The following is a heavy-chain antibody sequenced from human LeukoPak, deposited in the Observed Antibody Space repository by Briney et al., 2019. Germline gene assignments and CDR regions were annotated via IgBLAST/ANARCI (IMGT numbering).Heavy chain of an antibody. CDR3: ARDDSLYWYFDL. CDR2: IYYSGST. V-gene: IGHV4-59*01. Sequence: PSETLSLTCTVSGGSISSYYWNWIRQPPGKGLEWIGYIYYSGSTNYNPSLKSRVTISVDTSKNQFSLKLSSVTAADTAVYYCARDDSLYWYFDLWGRGTLVTVSS. J-gene: IGHJ2*01. D-gene: IGHD2-15*01. CDR1: GGSISSYY.